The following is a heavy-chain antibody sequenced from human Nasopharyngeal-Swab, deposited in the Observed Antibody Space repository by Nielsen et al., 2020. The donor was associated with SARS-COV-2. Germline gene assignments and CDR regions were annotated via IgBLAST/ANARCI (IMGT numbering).Heavy chain of an antibody. J-gene: IGHJ6*02. CDR1: GGSFSGYY. V-gene: IGHV4-34*01. Sequence: SETLSLTCAVYGGSFSGYYWSWIRQPPGKGLEWIGEINHSRSTNYNPSLKSRVTISVDTSKNQFSLKLSSVTAADTAVYYCARRAARYYYGMDVWGQGTTVTVSS. D-gene: IGHD6-6*01. CDR3: ARRAARYYYGMDV. CDR2: INHSRST.